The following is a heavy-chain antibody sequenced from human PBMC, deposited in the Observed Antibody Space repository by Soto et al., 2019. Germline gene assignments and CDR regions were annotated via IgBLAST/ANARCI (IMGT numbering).Heavy chain of an antibody. V-gene: IGHV3-74*01. Sequence: PGGSLRLSCEGSGFTFSGYWMHWVRQAPGKGLVWVSCINTDGRTTNYADPVKGRFTISRDNAKSTLYLQMNSPRAEDTAVSYCIKDRRQNIVGVADDIAYHYYGFDVWGQGSTVTASS. CDR1: GFTFSGYW. J-gene: IGHJ6*02. CDR2: INTDGRTT. D-gene: IGHD2-2*01. CDR3: IKDRRQNIVGVADDIAYHYYGFDV.